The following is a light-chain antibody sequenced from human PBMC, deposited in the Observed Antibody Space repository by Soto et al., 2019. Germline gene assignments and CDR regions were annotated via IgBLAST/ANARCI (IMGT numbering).Light chain of an antibody. J-gene: IGKJ3*01. CDR1: QSIRSY. CDR2: AAS. CDR3: QQSYSTPRT. Sequence: DIQMTQSPSSLSASVGDRVTITCQASQSIRSYLNWYQQKPGKAPKLLIYAASSLQSGVPSRFSGSGSGTDFTLTISTLQPDDFATYYCQQSYSTPRTFGPGTKVDIK. V-gene: IGKV1-39*01.